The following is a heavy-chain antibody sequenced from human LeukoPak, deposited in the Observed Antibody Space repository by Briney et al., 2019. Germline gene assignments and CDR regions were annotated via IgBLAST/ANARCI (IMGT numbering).Heavy chain of an antibody. J-gene: IGHJ4*02. Sequence: ASVRVSCKTSGHSFTAYYMHWVRQAPGQGLEWLGYVKPYNGDTKIAQKFLGRVTLTRDTSITTAYVELDRLTSDDTAVYYCARVEGSASTWYDWGQGTLVTVSS. CDR2: VKPYNGDT. V-gene: IGHV1-2*02. CDR3: ARVEGSASTWYD. CDR1: GHSFTAYY. D-gene: IGHD3-10*01.